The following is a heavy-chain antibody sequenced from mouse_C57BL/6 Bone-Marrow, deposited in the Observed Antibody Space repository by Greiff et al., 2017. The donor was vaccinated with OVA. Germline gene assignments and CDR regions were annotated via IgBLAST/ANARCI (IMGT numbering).Heavy chain of an antibody. Sequence: EVQLVESGGGLVQPGGSLKLSCAASGFTFSDYGMAWVRQAPRKGPEWVAFISNLAYSIYYADTVTGRFTISRENAKNTLYLEMSSLRSEDTAMYYCARQDYGSSYEAMDYWGQGTSVTVSS. D-gene: IGHD1-1*01. J-gene: IGHJ4*01. CDR1: GFTFSDYG. CDR3: ARQDYGSSYEAMDY. V-gene: IGHV5-15*01. CDR2: ISNLAYSI.